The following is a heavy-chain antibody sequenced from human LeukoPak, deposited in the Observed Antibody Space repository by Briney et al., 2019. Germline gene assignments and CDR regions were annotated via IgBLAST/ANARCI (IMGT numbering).Heavy chain of an antibody. CDR1: GFTFSSYA. J-gene: IGHJ4*02. CDR3: VKHYDILTGLGYYFDY. CDR2: ISSNGGST. D-gene: IGHD3-9*01. Sequence: GGSLRLSCSASGFTFSSYAMHWVRQAPGKGLEYVSAISSNGGSTYYADSVKGRFTISRDNSKNTLYLQMSSLRAEDTAVYYCVKHYDILTGLGYYFDYGGEGTLVTVP. V-gene: IGHV3-64D*06.